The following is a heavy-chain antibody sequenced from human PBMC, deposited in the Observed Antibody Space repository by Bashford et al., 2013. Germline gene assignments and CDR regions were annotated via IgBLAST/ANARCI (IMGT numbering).Heavy chain of an antibody. CDR1: GFTFSNFA. V-gene: IGHV3-23*01. CDR2: LRGSGSPT. Sequence: GSLRLSCVASGFTFSNFAMSWVRQAPGKGLEWVSALRGSGSPTYYSDSVKGRFTISRDNSRNSLYLQMNFLRAEDTAVYYCVKDYMTRGWDRDPFDYWGQGNPGHRLL. J-gene: IGHJ4*02. CDR3: VKDYMTRGWDRDPFDY. D-gene: IGHD6-19*01.